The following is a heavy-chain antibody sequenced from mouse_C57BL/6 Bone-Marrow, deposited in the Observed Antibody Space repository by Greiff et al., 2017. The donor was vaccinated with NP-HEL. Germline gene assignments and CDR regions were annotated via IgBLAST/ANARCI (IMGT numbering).Heavy chain of an antibody. CDR3: ARRGGSSYDYAMDY. D-gene: IGHD1-1*01. CDR1: GFTFSDYY. Sequence: DVMLVESGGGLVQPGGSLKLSCAASGFTFSDYYMYWVRQTPEKRLEWVAYISNGGGSTYYPDTVKGRFTISRDNAKNTLYLQMSRMKSDDTAMYYCARRGGSSYDYAMDYWGQGTSVTVSS. CDR2: ISNGGGST. V-gene: IGHV5-12*01. J-gene: IGHJ4*01.